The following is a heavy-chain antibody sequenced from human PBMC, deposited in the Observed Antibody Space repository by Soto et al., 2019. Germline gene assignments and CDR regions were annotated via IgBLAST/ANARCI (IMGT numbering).Heavy chain of an antibody. CDR3: ARFNGYSYDAFDI. CDR1: GYTFTSYA. V-gene: IGHV1-3*01. D-gene: IGHD5-18*01. J-gene: IGHJ3*02. CDR2: TNAGNGNT. Sequence: ASVKVSCKASGYTFTSYAMHWVRQAPGQRLEWMGWTNAGNGNTKYSQKFQGRVTITRDTSASTAYMELSSLRSEDTAVYYCARFNGYSYDAFDIWGQGTMVTVSS.